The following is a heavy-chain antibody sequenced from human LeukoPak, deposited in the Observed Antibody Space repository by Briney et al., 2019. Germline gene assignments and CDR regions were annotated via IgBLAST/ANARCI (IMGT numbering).Heavy chain of an antibody. J-gene: IGHJ4*02. CDR2: INHSGST. CDR1: GGSFSGYY. D-gene: IGHD3-10*01. Sequence: SETLSLTCAVYGGSFSGYYRSWIRQPPGKGLEWIGEINHSGSTNYNPSLKSRVTISVDTSKNQFSLKLSSVTAADTAVYYCARGFPRYYGSGSSVYFDYWGQGTLVTVSS. V-gene: IGHV4-34*01. CDR3: ARGFPRYYGSGSSVYFDY.